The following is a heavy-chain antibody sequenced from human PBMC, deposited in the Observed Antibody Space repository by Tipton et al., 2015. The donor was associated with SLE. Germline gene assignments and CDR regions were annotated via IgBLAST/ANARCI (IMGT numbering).Heavy chain of an antibody. V-gene: IGHV4-4*02. Sequence: TLSLTCTVSGASIISLNWWTWVRQPPGKGLEWIGEIYHTGRTNYKPSLKSRVIITVDKSKNQFSLNLSSVTAADTAVYHCARVGDVNVVPSRSDRHFDYWGQGFLVTVSS. D-gene: IGHD2-21*02. CDR1: GASIISLNW. CDR3: ARVGDVNVVPSRSDRHFDY. J-gene: IGHJ4*02. CDR2: IYHTGRT.